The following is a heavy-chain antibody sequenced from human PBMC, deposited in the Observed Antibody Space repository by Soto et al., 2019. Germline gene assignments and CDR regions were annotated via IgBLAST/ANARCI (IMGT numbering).Heavy chain of an antibody. Sequence: GASVKVSCKPSGGTFTNYAFSWVGQAPGQGLEWMGGIIPIFGTPDYAQNFQGRVTITADESTRTASMELSSLRSDDTAVYYCARERSVGYCITTTCPKPFYYYAMDVWGQGTTVTVSS. CDR1: GGTFTNYA. CDR3: ARERSVGYCITTTCPKPFYYYAMDV. V-gene: IGHV1-69*13. D-gene: IGHD2-2*01. J-gene: IGHJ6*02. CDR2: IIPIFGTP.